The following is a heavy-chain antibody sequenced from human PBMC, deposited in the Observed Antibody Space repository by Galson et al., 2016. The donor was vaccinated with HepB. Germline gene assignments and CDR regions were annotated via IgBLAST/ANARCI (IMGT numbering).Heavy chain of an antibody. V-gene: IGHV4-39*01. CDR3: ATGIVVAGKYYYYYMDV. Sequence: LSLTCIVSGGSISSDYYWGWIRQPPGRGLEWIGSIYSSDDTYYNPSLKSRVTISVDTSKNQFSLRLNSVTAADTGVYYCATGIVVAGKYYYYYMDVWGKGTTVTVSS. CDR1: GGSISSDYY. D-gene: IGHD6-19*01. CDR2: IYSSDDT. J-gene: IGHJ6*03.